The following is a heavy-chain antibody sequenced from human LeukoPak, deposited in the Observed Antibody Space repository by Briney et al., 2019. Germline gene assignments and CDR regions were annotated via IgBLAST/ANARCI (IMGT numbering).Heavy chain of an antibody. D-gene: IGHD3-9*01. CDR3: ARGALRYSDY. Sequence: SLSFSISASGVTFSSDTWNWIRQAPAKGLEWVSSISSSSSAIYYAASVKGRFTISRDNAKNSLYLQMNSLRDEDTAVYYCARGALRYSDYWGREPWSPSPQ. V-gene: IGHV3-48*02. CDR1: GVTFSSDT. J-gene: IGHJ4*02. CDR2: ISSSSSAI.